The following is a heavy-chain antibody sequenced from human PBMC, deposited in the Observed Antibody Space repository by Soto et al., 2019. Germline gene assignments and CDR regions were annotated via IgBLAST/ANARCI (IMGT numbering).Heavy chain of an antibody. V-gene: IGHV1-46*03. CDR3: ARVLDIVATSTAFDI. D-gene: IGHD5-12*01. CDR2: INPSGGST. J-gene: IGHJ3*02. Sequence: ASVKVSCKASGYTFTNYGISWVRQAPGQGLEWMGIINPSGGSTSYAQKFQGRVTMTRDTSTSTVYMELSSLRSEDTAVHYCARVLDIVATSTAFDIWGQGTMVTVSS. CDR1: GYTFTNYG.